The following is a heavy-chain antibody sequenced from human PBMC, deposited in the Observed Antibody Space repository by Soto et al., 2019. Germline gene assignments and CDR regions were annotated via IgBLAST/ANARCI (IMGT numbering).Heavy chain of an antibody. CDR1: GFTFSNYA. J-gene: IGHJ6*02. Sequence: EVQLLESGGGLVQPGGSLRLSCAASGFTFSNYAMNWVRQAPGKGLEWVSAISNNAASTYYADSVKGRFTLSRDNSQNTLYLQRHSLRAEDTAVYYWAKAFIGTHGMDGWGQGTTVNRSS. V-gene: IGHV3-23*01. CDR2: ISNNAAST. D-gene: IGHD1-26*01. CDR3: AKAFIGTHGMDG.